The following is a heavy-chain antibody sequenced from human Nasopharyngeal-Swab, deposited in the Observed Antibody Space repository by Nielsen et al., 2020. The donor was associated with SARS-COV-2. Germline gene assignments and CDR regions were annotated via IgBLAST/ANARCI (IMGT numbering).Heavy chain of an antibody. J-gene: IGHJ4*02. V-gene: IGHV3-48*03. CDR2: ISSSGSII. CDR3: APSSGWYYFDY. CDR1: GFTFSSYE. Sequence: GESLKISCAASGFTFSSYEMNWVRQAPGKGLEWVSYISSSGSIIYYADSVKGRFTISRDNVKNSLYLQMNSLRAEDTAVYYCAPSSGWYYFDYWGQGTLVTVSS. D-gene: IGHD6-19*01.